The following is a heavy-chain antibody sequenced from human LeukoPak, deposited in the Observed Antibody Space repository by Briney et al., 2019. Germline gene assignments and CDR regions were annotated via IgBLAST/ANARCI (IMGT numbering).Heavy chain of an antibody. CDR2: IYSGGST. V-gene: IGHV3-66*01. D-gene: IGHD1/OR15-1a*01. CDR1: GFTVSNNY. J-gene: IGHJ4*02. CDR3: ARVVEQRGFDS. Sequence: GGSLRLSCAASGFTVSNNYMSWVRQAPGKGLEWVSLIYSGGSTYYADSVRGRFTISRDNSKNTLYLQMNSLRAEDTAVYYCARVVEQRGFDSWGQGTLVTVSS.